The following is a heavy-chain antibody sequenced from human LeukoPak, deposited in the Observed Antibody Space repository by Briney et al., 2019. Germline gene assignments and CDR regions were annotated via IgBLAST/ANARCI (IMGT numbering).Heavy chain of an antibody. V-gene: IGHV1-69*13. CDR2: IIPIFGTA. CDR3: ARGPEYYDILTGGYYFDY. Sequence: ASVKVSCKASGGTFSSYAISWVRQATGQGLEWMGGIIPIFGTANYAQKFQGSVTITADESTSTAYMELSSLRSEDTAVYYCARGPEYYDILTGGYYFDYWGQGTLVTVSS. J-gene: IGHJ4*02. D-gene: IGHD3-9*01. CDR1: GGTFSSYA.